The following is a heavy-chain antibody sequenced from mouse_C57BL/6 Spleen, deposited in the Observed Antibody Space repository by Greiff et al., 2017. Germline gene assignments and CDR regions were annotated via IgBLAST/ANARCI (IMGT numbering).Heavy chain of an antibody. CDR3: ASEGDDYDWFAY. V-gene: IGHV1-26*01. D-gene: IGHD2-4*01. CDR2: INPNNGGT. CDR1: GYTFTDYY. J-gene: IGHJ3*01. Sequence: VQLQQSGPELVKPGASVKISCKASGYTFTDYYMNWVKQSHGKSLEWIGDINPNNGGTSYNQKFKGKATLTVDKSSSTAYMELRSLTSEDSAVYYCASEGDDYDWFAYWGQGTLVTVSA.